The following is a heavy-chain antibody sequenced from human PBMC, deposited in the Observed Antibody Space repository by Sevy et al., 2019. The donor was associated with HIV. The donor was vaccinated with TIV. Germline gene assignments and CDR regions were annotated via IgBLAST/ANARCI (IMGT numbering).Heavy chain of an antibody. CDR3: TRHGGDDAFDI. V-gene: IGHV3-73*01. CDR1: GFTFSGSA. Sequence: GGSLRLSCAASGFTFSGSAMHWVRQASGKGLEWAGRIRSKANSYATAYAASVKGRFTISRDDSKNTAYLQMNSLKTEDTAVYYCTRHGGDDAFDIWGQGTMVTVSS. CDR2: IRSKANSYAT. D-gene: IGHD3-16*01. J-gene: IGHJ3*02.